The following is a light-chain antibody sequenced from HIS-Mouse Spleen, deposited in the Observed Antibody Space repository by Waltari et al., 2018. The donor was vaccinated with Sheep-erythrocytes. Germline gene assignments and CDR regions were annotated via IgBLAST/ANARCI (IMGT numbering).Light chain of an antibody. V-gene: IGKV1-9*01. Sequence: DIQLTQSPSFLSASVGDRVTITCRASQGISSYLAWYQQKPGKAPKLLIYAASTLKSGVPSRFSGSGSGTEFTLTISSLQPEDFATYYCQQYNSYSRTFGQGTKVEIK. CDR1: QGISSY. J-gene: IGKJ1*01. CDR2: AAS. CDR3: QQYNSYSRT.